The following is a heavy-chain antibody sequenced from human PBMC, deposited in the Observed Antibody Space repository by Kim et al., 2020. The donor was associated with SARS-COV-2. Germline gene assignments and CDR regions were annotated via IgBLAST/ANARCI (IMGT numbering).Heavy chain of an antibody. V-gene: IGHV3-23*03. D-gene: IGHD3-22*01. Sequence: GGSLRLSCAASGFTFSSYAMSWVRQAPGKGLEWVSVIYSGGSSTYYADSEKGRFTITRDNSKNTLYLQMNSLRAEDTAVYYCAKDLRGGYYDSSGCIGYWGQGTLVTVSS. J-gene: IGHJ4*02. CDR3: AKDLRGGYYDSSGCIGY. CDR1: GFTFSSYA. CDR2: IYSGGSST.